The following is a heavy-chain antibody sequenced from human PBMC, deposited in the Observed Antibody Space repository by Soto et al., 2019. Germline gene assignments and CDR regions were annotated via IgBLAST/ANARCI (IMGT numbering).Heavy chain of an antibody. J-gene: IGHJ4*02. D-gene: IGHD6-19*01. CDR3: ARDIGWYTLDY. CDR1: RFDFRRFW. V-gene: IGHV3-7*01. CDR2: IKKDGSEK. Sequence: EVQLVESGGGLVQPGGSLRLSCGASRFDFRRFWMNWVRQAPGKGLEWVAIIKKDGSEKAYVDSVKGRFTISRDNAKNSLYLQMDSLRAEDTAVYFCARDIGWYTLDYWGQGTPVTVSS.